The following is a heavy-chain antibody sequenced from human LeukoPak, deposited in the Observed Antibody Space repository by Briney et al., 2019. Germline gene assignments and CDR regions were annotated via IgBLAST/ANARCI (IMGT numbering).Heavy chain of an antibody. D-gene: IGHD6-13*01. Sequence: GGSLRLSCAASGFTFDDYAMHWVRQAPGKGLEWVSGISWNSGSIGYADSVKGRFTISRDNAKNSLYLQMNSLRVEDMALYYCAKDLSSSWYRGAFDIWGQGTMVTVSS. CDR2: ISWNSGSI. CDR3: AKDLSSSWYRGAFDI. CDR1: GFTFDDYA. V-gene: IGHV3-9*03. J-gene: IGHJ3*02.